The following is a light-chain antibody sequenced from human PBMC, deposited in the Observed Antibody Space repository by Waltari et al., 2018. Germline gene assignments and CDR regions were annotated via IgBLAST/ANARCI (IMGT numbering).Light chain of an antibody. V-gene: IGLV1-44*01. CDR1: NSNIGSPI. Sequence: QSVLTQPPSASGTPGQRVTISCSGSNSNIGSPILNWYQLLPGVAPNLLNYSDNQRPSGVPDRFSGSRSGNSASLAISGLQSEDEADYYCAAWDDSLNVIFGGGTKLTVL. CDR3: AAWDDSLNVI. J-gene: IGLJ2*01. CDR2: SDN.